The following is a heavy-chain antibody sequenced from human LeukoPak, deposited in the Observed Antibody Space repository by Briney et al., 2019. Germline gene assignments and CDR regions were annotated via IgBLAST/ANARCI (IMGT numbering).Heavy chain of an antibody. CDR3: ARWEQLVGFDP. V-gene: IGHV4-39*07. CDR1: RGSISSSSYY. D-gene: IGHD6-6*01. CDR2: IYYSGST. J-gene: IGHJ5*02. Sequence: SETLSLTCTVSRGSISSSSYYWGWIRQPPGKGLEWIGSIYYSGSTYYNPSLKSRVTISVDTSKNQFSLKLSSVTAADTAVYYCARWEQLVGFDPWGQGTLVTVSS.